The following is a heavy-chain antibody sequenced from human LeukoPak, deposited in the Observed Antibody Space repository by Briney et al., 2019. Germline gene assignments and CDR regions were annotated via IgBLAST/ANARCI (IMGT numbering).Heavy chain of an antibody. V-gene: IGHV2-5*02. Sequence: SGPTLVKPTQTRTLTCTFYGFSLSTSGVHVGWIRQPPGKALEWLALIYWDDDKRYSPSLKSRLTITKDTSKNLVVLTMTNIDPVDRATCYCAHSVDSAMVNWGQGTLVTVSS. CDR1: GFSLSTSGVH. D-gene: IGHD5-18*01. CDR3: AHSVDSAMVN. CDR2: IYWDDDK. J-gene: IGHJ4*02.